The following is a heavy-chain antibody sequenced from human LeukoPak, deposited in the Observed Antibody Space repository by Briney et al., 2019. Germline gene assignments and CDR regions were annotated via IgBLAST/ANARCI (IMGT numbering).Heavy chain of an antibody. J-gene: IGHJ4*02. CDR2: IGGRGGST. CDR1: GFRFSDFT. CDR3: AGPIGSGWPFDY. D-gene: IGHD6-19*01. Sequence: GGSLRLSCAASGFRFSDFTMTWVRQAPGKGPEWVSAIGGRGGSTYYADSLGGRFTISRDNAKNSLYLQMNSLRDEDTAVYYCAGPIGSGWPFDYWGQGTLVTVSS. V-gene: IGHV3-23*01.